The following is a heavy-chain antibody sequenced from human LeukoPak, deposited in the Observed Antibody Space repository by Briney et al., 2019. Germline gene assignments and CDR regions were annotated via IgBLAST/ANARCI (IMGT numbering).Heavy chain of an antibody. CDR1: GFTFSSYA. CDR3: ARDWQPYYYYYGLDV. Sequence: PGGSLRLSCAASGFTFSSYAMHWVRQAPGKGLEWVAFISYDGNNKHSAESVTGRFTISRDNSKNTLSLQMNSLRDEDTAVYYCARDWQPYYYYYGLDVWGQGTTVIVSS. D-gene: IGHD6-13*01. V-gene: IGHV3-30*03. CDR2: ISYDGNNK. J-gene: IGHJ6*02.